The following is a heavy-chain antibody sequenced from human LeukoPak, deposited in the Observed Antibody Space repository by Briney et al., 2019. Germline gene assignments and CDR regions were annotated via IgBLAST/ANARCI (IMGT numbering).Heavy chain of an antibody. Sequence: GASVKVSCKASGYTFTTYGISWVRQAPGQGLEWMGWISPYNGNTNYAQKLQGRVTMTTDTSTSTAYMELRSLRSDDTAVCYCARDRAVVVAATDYWGQGTLVTVSS. J-gene: IGHJ4*02. CDR3: ARDRAVVVAATDY. CDR1: GYTFTTYG. D-gene: IGHD2-15*01. V-gene: IGHV1-18*01. CDR2: ISPYNGNT.